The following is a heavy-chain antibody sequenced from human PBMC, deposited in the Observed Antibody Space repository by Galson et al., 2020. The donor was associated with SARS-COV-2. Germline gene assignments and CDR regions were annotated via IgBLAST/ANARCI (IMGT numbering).Heavy chain of an antibody. J-gene: IGHJ4*02. CDR1: GGSISSGSYY. V-gene: IGHV4-61*02. Sequence: SETLSLTCTVSGGSISSGSYYWSWIRQPAGKGLEWIGRIYTSGSTNYNPSLKSRVTISVDTSKNQFSLKLSSVTAADTAVYYCARESLIAVAGTGFDYWGQGTLVTVSS. D-gene: IGHD6-19*01. CDR2: IYTSGST. CDR3: ARESLIAVAGTGFDY.